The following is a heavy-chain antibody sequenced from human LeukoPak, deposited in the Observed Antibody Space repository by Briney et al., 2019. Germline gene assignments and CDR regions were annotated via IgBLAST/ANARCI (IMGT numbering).Heavy chain of an antibody. CDR3: AKGNYGDAYYYYGMDV. CDR1: GFTFSVFW. D-gene: IGHD4-17*01. CDR2: ISPDGRST. Sequence: GGSLRLSCAASGFTFSVFWMFWVRQAPGQGLVWVSHISPDGRSTNYADSVKGRFTISRDNSKNTLYLQMNSLRAEDTAVYYCAKGNYGDAYYYYGMDVWGQGTTVTVSS. V-gene: IGHV3-74*01. J-gene: IGHJ6*02.